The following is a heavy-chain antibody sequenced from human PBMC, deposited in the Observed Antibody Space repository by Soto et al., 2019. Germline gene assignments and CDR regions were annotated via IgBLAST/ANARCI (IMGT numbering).Heavy chain of an antibody. CDR2: IYYSGTT. CDR3: APYTGGFDY. D-gene: IGHD2-2*02. J-gene: IGHJ4*02. V-gene: IGHV4-39*01. Sequence: PSETLSLTCSVSGGSISSSGYYWGWIRQPPGKGLEWIGNIYYSGTTYYNPPLKSRVSISVDTSKNQFSLKLSSVTAADTAVYYCAPYTGGFDYWGQGTLVTVSS. CDR1: GGSISSSGYY.